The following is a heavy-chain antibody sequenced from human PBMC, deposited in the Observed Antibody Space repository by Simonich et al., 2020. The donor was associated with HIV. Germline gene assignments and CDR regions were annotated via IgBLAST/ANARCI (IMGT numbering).Heavy chain of an antibody. J-gene: IGHJ5*02. CDR2: IFHSGST. D-gene: IGHD6-6*01. CDR1: GGSFTNYY. Sequence: QGHLQQWGAGLLKPSETLSLTCAVYGGSFTNYYWSWIRKPPGKGLEWIGEIFHSGSTNYHPALKSGVTMYIDTSKTQFSLKLTSVTAADTALYYCARIEYSSSSEFDPWGQGTLVTVSS. CDR3: ARIEYSSSSEFDP. V-gene: IGHV4-34*12.